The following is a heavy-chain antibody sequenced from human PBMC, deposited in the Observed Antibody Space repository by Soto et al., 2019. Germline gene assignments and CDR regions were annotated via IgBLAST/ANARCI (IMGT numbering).Heavy chain of an antibody. Sequence: SETLSLTCTVSGGSISSGDYYWSWIRQPPGKGLEWIGYIYYSGSTYYNPSLKSRVTISVDASKNQFSLKLSSVTAADTAVYYCARGPPRLGFDYWGQGTLVTVS. J-gene: IGHJ4*02. V-gene: IGHV4-30-4*01. CDR1: GGSISSGDYY. CDR3: ARGPPRLGFDY. CDR2: IYYSGST. D-gene: IGHD6-19*01.